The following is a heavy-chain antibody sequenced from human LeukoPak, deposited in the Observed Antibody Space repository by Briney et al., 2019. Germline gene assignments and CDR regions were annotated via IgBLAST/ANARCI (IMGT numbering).Heavy chain of an antibody. CDR1: GFTFSSYW. V-gene: IGHV3-7*01. J-gene: IGHJ4*02. D-gene: IGHD1-26*01. CDR3: ARDKVVGATHFDY. Sequence: GGSLRLSCAASGFTFSSYWMSWVRQAPGKGLEWVANVKQDGGEIYYVDSVKGRFTISRDNAKNSLSLQMNSLRAEDTAVYYCARDKVVGATHFDYWGQGTLVTVSS. CDR2: VKQDGGEI.